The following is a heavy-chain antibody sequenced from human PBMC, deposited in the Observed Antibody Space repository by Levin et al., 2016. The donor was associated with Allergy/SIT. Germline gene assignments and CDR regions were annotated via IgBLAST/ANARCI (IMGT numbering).Heavy chain of an antibody. D-gene: IGHD6-19*01. V-gene: IGHV1-3*01. CDR3: ARDAVAGTEPRYNHGMDV. Sequence: WVRQAPGQSLAWMGWINGGNGNTIYSEKVQDRITLTRDTSANIIYMELSSLRSEDTAVYYCARDAVAGTEPRYNHGMDVWGQGTTVTVSS. J-gene: IGHJ6*02. CDR2: INGGNGNT.